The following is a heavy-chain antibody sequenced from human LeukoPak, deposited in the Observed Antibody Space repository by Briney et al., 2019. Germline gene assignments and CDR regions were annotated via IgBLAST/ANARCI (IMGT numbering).Heavy chain of an antibody. Sequence: SETLSLTCTVSGGSISSYYWSWIRQPPGKGLEWIGSIYHSGSTYYNPSLKSRVTISVDTSKNQFSLKLSSVTAADTAVYYCARDSDGSSWWYYYYMDVWGKGTTVTVSS. J-gene: IGHJ6*03. V-gene: IGHV4-38-2*02. D-gene: IGHD6-13*01. CDR1: GGSISSYY. CDR2: IYHSGST. CDR3: ARDSDGSSWWYYYYMDV.